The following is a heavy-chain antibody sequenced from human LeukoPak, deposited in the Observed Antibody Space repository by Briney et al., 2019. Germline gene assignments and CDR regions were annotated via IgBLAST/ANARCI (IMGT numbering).Heavy chain of an antibody. V-gene: IGHV3-30*03. CDR3: ATSIVVVTATNWFDP. CDR2: ISYDGSIK. CDR1: GFTFSSYG. D-gene: IGHD2-21*02. Sequence: GRSLRLSCAASGFTFSSYGMHWVRQAPGKGLEWVAVISYDGSIKYYADSVKGRFTISRDNSKNTLYMQMNSLRAEDTAVYYCATSIVVVTATNWFDPWGQGTLVTVSS. J-gene: IGHJ5*02.